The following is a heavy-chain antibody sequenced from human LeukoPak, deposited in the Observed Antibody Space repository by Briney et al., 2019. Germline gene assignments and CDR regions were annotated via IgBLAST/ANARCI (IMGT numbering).Heavy chain of an antibody. CDR2: INPSGGST. D-gene: IGHD6-6*01. V-gene: IGHV1-46*01. Sequence: ASVTVSCKASGYTFTSYYMHWVRQAPGQGLEWMGIINPSGGSTSYAQKFQGRVTMTRDTSTSTVYMELSSLRSEDTAVYYCASQLYSSSYLNYYYYGMDVWGQGTTVTVSS. CDR1: GYTFTSYY. CDR3: ASQLYSSSYLNYYYYGMDV. J-gene: IGHJ6*02.